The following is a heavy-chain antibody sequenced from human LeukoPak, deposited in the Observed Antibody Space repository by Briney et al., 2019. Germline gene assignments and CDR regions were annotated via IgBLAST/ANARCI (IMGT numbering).Heavy chain of an antibody. CDR1: GFPFSSYW. CDR3: ARGYYYGSGSNWFDP. J-gene: IGHJ5*02. CDR2: IKENGGER. Sequence: PGGSLRLSCAASGFPFSSYWMNWVRQAPGKGLEWVANIKENGGERYYVDSVKGRFTISRDNANNSLYLKMNSLRAEDTAVYYCARGYYYGSGSNWFDPWGQGTLVTVSP. V-gene: IGHV3-7*01. D-gene: IGHD3-10*01.